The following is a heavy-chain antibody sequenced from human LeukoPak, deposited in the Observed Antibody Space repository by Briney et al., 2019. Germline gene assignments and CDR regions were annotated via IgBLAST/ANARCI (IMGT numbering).Heavy chain of an antibody. J-gene: IGHJ4*02. D-gene: IGHD6-19*01. CDR2: ISGSGGNT. V-gene: IGHV3-23*01. CDR3: VSSSSGWYRFQY. CDR1: GFTFSNYA. Sequence: KAGGSLRLSCAASGFTFSNYAMSWVRQAPGKGLEWVSAISGSGGNTYYADSAKGRFTISRDNSRSTLYLQMNSLRAEDTAVYYCVSSSSGWYRFQYWGQGTLVTVSS.